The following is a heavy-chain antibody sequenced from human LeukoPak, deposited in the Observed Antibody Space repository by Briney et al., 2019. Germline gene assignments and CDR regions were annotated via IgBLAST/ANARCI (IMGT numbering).Heavy chain of an antibody. V-gene: IGHV1-2*02. CDR3: ARDEGNANCGGDCYSFDY. CDR2: INPNSGGT. CDR1: GYTFTGYY. J-gene: IGHJ4*02. Sequence: RASVKVSCKASGYTFTGYYMHWVRQAPGQGLEWMGWINPNSGGTNYAQKFQGRVTMTRDMSISTAYMELSRLRSDDTAVYYCARDEGNANCGGDCYSFDYWGQGTLVTVSS. D-gene: IGHD2-21*02.